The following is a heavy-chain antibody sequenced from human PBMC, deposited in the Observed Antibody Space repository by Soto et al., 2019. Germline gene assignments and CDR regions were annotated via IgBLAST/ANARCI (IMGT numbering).Heavy chain of an antibody. J-gene: IGHJ4*02. CDR1: GGSFSGYY. Sequence: SETLSLTCAVYGGSFSGYYWSWIRQPPGKGLEWIGEINHSGSTNYNPSLKSRVTISVDTSKNQFSLKLSSVTAADTAVYYCAQDGENWGQGTLVTVSS. V-gene: IGHV4-34*01. CDR3: AQDGEN. CDR2: INHSGST. D-gene: IGHD4-17*01.